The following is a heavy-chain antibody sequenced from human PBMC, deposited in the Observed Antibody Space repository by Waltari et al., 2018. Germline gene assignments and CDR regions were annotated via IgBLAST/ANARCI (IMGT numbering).Heavy chain of an antibody. CDR1: GLTFATSA. Sequence: QVQLAQSEPEVKKPGASVTVSCKATGLTFATSAVQWVGQARGQRLEWIGWLGVGSGHTNYASTFVERDTFSREMSTSTTYMEVRSLTFDDPAVYYCAAVVACINPDLDYWRQGTLVTVAS. CDR3: AAVVACINPDLDY. D-gene: IGHD2-15*01. CDR2: LGVGSGHT. J-gene: IGHJ4*02. V-gene: IGHV1-58*01.